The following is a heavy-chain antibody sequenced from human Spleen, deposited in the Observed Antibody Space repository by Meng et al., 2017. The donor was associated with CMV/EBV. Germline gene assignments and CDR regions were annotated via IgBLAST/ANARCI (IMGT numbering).Heavy chain of an antibody. CDR2: IISIFGTA. Sequence: SVKVSCKASGYTFTSYGISWVRQAPGQGLEWMGGIISIFGTANYAQKFQGRVTITTDESTSTAYMELSSLRSEDTAVYYCARLSYYYGSGSTDVWGQGTTVTVSS. D-gene: IGHD3-10*01. J-gene: IGHJ6*02. CDR1: GYTFTSYG. V-gene: IGHV1-69*05. CDR3: ARLSYYYGSGSTDV.